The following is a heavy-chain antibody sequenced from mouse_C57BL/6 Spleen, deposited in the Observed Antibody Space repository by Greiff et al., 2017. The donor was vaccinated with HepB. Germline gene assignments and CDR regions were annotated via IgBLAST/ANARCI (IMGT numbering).Heavy chain of an antibody. CDR1: GYTFTSYW. V-gene: IGHV1-50*01. CDR3: AHSDLDY. CDR2: IDPSDSYT. J-gene: IGHJ2*01. Sequence: QVQLQQPGAELVKPGASVKLSCKASGYTFTSYWMQWVKQRPGQGLEWIGEIDPSDSYTNYNQKFKGKATLTVDTSSSTAYMQLSSLTSEDSAVYYCAHSDLDYWGQGTTLTVSS.